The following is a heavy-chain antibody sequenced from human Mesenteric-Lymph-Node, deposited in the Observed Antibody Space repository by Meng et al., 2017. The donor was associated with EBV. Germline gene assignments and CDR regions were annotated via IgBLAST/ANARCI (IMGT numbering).Heavy chain of an antibody. CDR3: ARDDHSGRGEPFDY. Sequence: QVRVGPEGAGRNKPGASVGVSCKASGDSYACYSLDCGRQAPGQGLEWMPQINPDDGYTIYAPSFQDRVTMTKDTSITTAYMDRTWLRSDDTAIYYCARDDHSGRGEPFDYWGQGALVTVSS. V-gene: IGHV1-2*06. J-gene: IGHJ4*02. D-gene: IGHD1-26*01. CDR1: GDSYACYS. CDR2: INPDDGYT.